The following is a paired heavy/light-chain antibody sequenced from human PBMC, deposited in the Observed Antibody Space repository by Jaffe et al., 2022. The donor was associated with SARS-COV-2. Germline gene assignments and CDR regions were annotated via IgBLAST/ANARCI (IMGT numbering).Heavy chain of an antibody. V-gene: IGHV4-59*01. CDR3: ARAYYYDSGGFDY. CDR1: GGSISSYY. J-gene: IGHJ4*02. Sequence: QVQLQESGPGLVKPSETLSLTCTVSGGSISSYYWSWIRQPPGKGLEWIGYLYYIGSTNYNPSLKSRVTISVDTSKNQFSLELSSVTAADTAVYYCARAYYYDSGGFDYWGQGTLVTVSS. D-gene: IGHD3-22*01. CDR2: LYYIGST.
Light chain of an antibody. CDR3: SSYAGSGLRV. V-gene: IGLV2-8*01. Sequence: QSALTQPPSASGSPGQSVTISCTGTSSDVGGYNYVSWYQQHPGKAPKLMIYEVNKRPSGVPDRFSGSKSGNTASLTVSGLQAEDEADYYCSSYAGSGLRVFGTGTKVTVL. CDR2: EVN. J-gene: IGLJ1*01. CDR1: SSDVGGYNY.